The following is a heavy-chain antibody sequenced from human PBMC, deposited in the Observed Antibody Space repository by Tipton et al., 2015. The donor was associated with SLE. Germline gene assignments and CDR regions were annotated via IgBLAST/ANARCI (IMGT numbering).Heavy chain of an antibody. V-gene: IGHV4-61*02. J-gene: IGHJ3*02. CDR2: VYTVGNT. CDR1: GGSISSGSYY. CDR3: ARALWVDKDIAEVPPAIRVRAFDI. D-gene: IGHD2-2*01. Sequence: TLSLTCTVSGGSISSGSYYWTWIRQPAGKGLEWIGRVYTVGNTNYNPSLESRVSISLDTSKNQFSLKLSSVTAADTAVYYCARALWVDKDIAEVPPAIRVRAFDIWGQGTMVTVSS.